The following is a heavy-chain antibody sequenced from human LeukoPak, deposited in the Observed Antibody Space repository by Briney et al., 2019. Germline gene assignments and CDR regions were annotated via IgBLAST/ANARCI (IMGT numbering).Heavy chain of an antibody. CDR1: GFTFSSYA. J-gene: IGHJ5*02. D-gene: IGHD3-3*01. V-gene: IGHV3-30*04. CDR3: ARGRYYDFWSGYFVNWFDP. CDR2: ISYDGSNK. Sequence: GGSLRLSCAASGFTFSSYAMHWVRQAPGKGLEWVAVISYDGSNKYYADSVKGRFTISRDNSKNTLYLQMNSLRAEDTAVYYCARGRYYDFWSGYFVNWFDPWGQGTLVTVSS.